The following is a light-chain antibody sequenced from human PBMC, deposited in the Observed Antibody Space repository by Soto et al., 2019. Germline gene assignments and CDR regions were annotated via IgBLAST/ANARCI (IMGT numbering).Light chain of an antibody. J-gene: IGKJ2*01. CDR2: GAS. CDR1: PSVSSSY. V-gene: IGKV3-20*01. Sequence: EIVLTQSPGTLSLSPGERATLSCRASPSVSSSYLAWYQQKPGQAPRLLIYGASSRATGIPDRFSGSGSGTDFTLTISRLEPEDFAVYYCQQYCSSPDTFGQGTKLEIK. CDR3: QQYCSSPDT.